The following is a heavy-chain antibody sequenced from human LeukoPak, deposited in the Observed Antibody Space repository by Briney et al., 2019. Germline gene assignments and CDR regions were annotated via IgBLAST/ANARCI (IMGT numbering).Heavy chain of an antibody. D-gene: IGHD4-17*01. V-gene: IGHV3-23*01. CDR1: GFTFSSYA. J-gene: IGHJ4*02. CDR3: AKTYGSDYGDLIDY. CDR2: IISNGGRT. Sequence: PGGSLRLSCVASGFTFSSYAMTWVRQAPGKGLEWVSAIISNGGRTYYADSVKGRFTISRDNSKNTLWLQMNSLRAEDTALYYCAKTYGSDYGDLIDYWGQGTLVTVSS.